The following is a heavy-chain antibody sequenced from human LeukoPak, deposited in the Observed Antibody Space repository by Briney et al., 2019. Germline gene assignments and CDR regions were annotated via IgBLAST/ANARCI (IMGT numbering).Heavy chain of an antibody. CDR2: FFYSGNT. J-gene: IGHJ4*02. CDR1: GGSVSSSSDY. Sequence: PSETLSLTCTVSGGSVSSSSDYWDWIRQPPGKGLEWIGTFFYSGNTYYSPSLQSRVTISVDTSKNQFSLKLSSVTAADTAVYYCAGLYGSGSYYGYWGQGTLVTVSS. V-gene: IGHV4-39*01. CDR3: AGLYGSGSYYGY. D-gene: IGHD3-10*01.